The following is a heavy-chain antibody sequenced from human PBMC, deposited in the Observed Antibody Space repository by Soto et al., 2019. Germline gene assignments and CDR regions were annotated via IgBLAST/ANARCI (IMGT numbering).Heavy chain of an antibody. V-gene: IGHV1-69*13. D-gene: IGHD2-8*01. J-gene: IGHJ6*02. CDR2: IIPIFGTA. CDR1: GGNFSSYA. Sequence: SVKVSCKASGGNFSSYAISWVRQAPVQGLEWMGGIIPIFGTANYAQKFQGRVTITADESTSTAYMELSSLRSEDTAVYYGARKRGYCTNRVCYTPEYYYYGMDVWGPGATVKVCS. CDR3: ARKRGYCTNRVCYTPEYYYYGMDV.